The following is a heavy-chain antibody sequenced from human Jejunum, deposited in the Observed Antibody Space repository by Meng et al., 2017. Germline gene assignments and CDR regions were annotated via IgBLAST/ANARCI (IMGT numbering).Heavy chain of an antibody. Sequence: QVLLQGSGPGLVKPSGTLSLPCSVSGVSISSSHWWSWVRQPPGKGLEWIGEIFHGGSTNYNSSLKSRVSISVDKSKNQFSLELSSVTAADTAVYYCSNYVWGSRPTGVLSWGQGTLVTVSS. CDR3: SNYVWGSRPTGVLS. CDR2: IFHGGST. V-gene: IGHV4-4*02. CDR1: GVSISSSHW. J-gene: IGHJ5*02. D-gene: IGHD3-16*01.